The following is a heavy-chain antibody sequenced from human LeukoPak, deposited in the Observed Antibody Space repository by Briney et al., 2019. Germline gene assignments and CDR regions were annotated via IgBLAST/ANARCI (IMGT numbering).Heavy chain of an antibody. D-gene: IGHD6-19*01. Sequence: GGSLRLSCVVSGFSFTNNWMSWVRQAPGKGLEWVASIKQDGSEKYYVDSVKGRFTISRDNARNSLYLQMNSLRAEDTAVYYCARRMVVAGGFDYWGQGTLVTVSS. CDR2: IKQDGSEK. CDR3: ARRMVVAGGFDY. CDR1: GFSFTNNW. V-gene: IGHV3-7*01. J-gene: IGHJ4*02.